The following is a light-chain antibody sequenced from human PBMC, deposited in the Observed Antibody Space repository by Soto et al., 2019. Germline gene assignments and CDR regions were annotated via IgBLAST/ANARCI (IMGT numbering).Light chain of an antibody. V-gene: IGLV2-14*03. CDR1: SSDIGAYNY. CDR3: SSYTTINTVVV. Sequence: QSALTQPASVSGSPGQSITFSCTGTSSDIGAYNYVSWYQHHPGKAPKLLIYDVTDRPSGVSDRFSGYKSGTTASLTISGLQAEDEADYFCSSYTTINTVVVFGGGTKLTVL. CDR2: DVT. J-gene: IGLJ3*02.